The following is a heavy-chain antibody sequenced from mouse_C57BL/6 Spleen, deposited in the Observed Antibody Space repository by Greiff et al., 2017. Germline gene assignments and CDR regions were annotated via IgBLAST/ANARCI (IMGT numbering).Heavy chain of an antibody. Sequence: QVQLKESGAELVRPGASVKLSCKASGYTFTDYYINWVKQRPGQGLEWIARFYPGSGNAYYNEKFKGKATLTAEKSSSTAYMQLSSLTSEDSAVYFCARSGIDPYYFDYWGQGTTLTVSS. D-gene: IGHD3-1*01. V-gene: IGHV1-76*01. CDR2: FYPGSGNA. CDR3: ARSGIDPYYFDY. CDR1: GYTFTDYY. J-gene: IGHJ2*01.